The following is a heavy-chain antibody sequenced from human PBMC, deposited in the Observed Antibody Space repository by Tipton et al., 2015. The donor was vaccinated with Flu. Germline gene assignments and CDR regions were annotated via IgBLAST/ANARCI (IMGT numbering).Heavy chain of an antibody. J-gene: IGHJ4*02. CDR2: IYSSGTT. CDR3: ARGSGSGTFLIFDL. CDR1: GGSLSSYY. D-gene: IGHD3-10*01. V-gene: IGHV4-4*07. Sequence: TLSLTCAVSGGSLSSYYWGWIRQPAGKGLEWIGRIYSSGTTKYNASLKSRVTMSVDPSKNQFSLRLNSVTAADTAVYYCARGSGSGTFLIFDLWGQGTLVTVSS.